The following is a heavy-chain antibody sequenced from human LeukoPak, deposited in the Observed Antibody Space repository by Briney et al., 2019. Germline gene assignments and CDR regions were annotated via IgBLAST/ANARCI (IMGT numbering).Heavy chain of an antibody. J-gene: IGHJ3*02. CDR1: GFTFDDYA. CDR3: AKFYGSSYPPRAFDI. V-gene: IGHV3-9*01. CDR2: ISWNSGSI. Sequence: GGSLRLSCAAFGFTFDDYAMHWVRQAPGKGLEWVSGISWNSGSIGYADSVKGRFTISRDNAKNSLYLQMNSLRAEDTALYYCAKFYGSSYPPRAFDIWGQGTMVTVSS. D-gene: IGHD6-13*01.